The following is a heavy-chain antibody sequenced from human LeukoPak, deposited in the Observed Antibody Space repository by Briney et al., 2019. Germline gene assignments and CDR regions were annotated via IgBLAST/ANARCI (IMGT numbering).Heavy chain of an antibody. D-gene: IGHD4/OR15-4a*01. J-gene: IGHJ4*02. CDR2: IYSGGST. CDR3: ARRAGAYSHPYDY. V-gene: IGHV3-53*01. CDR1: GFTLSSYA. Sequence: GGSLRLSCAASGFTLSSYAMSWVRQAPGKGLEWVSFIYSGGSTHYSDSVKGRFTISRDNSKNTLYLQMNSLRAEDTAVYYCARRAGAYSHPYDYWGQGTLVTVSS.